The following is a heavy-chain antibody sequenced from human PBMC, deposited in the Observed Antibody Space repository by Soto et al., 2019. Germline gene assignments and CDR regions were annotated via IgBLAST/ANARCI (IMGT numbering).Heavy chain of an antibody. Sequence: QVQLVQSGAEVKKPGSSVKVSCKASGGTFSNYAITWVRQAPGQGLEWLGRIIPIVGSANFAQKFQGRVTLTADESTTTVYMELSSLRSADTAVYYCAKGGGKDGYFGNWFDPWGQGTLVTVSS. CDR1: GGTFSNYA. CDR2: IIPIVGSA. J-gene: IGHJ5*02. D-gene: IGHD5-12*01. CDR3: AKGGGKDGYFGNWFDP. V-gene: IGHV1-69*11.